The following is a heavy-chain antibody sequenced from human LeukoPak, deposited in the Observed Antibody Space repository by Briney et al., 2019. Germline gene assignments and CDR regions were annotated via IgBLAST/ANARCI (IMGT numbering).Heavy chain of an antibody. V-gene: IGHV5-51*01. CDR1: GYSFTSYW. Sequence: GESLKISCKGSGYSFTSYWIGWVRQLPGKVLEWMGIIYPGDSDTRYSPSFQGQVTISADKSISTAYLQWSSLKASDTAMYYCARMGMDSSSPPGPRRAGFDYWGQGTLVTVSS. CDR3: ARMGMDSSSPPGPRRAGFDY. CDR2: IYPGDSDT. D-gene: IGHD6-6*01. J-gene: IGHJ4*02.